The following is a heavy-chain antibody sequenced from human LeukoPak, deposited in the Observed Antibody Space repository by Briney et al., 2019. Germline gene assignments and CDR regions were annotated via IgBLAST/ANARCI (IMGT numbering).Heavy chain of an antibody. V-gene: IGHV1-2*02. CDR3: ARGSKTPGGYYYYMDV. J-gene: IGHJ6*03. CDR1: GYTFTGYY. Sequence: ASVKVSCKASGYTFTGYYMHWVRQAPGQGLEWMGWINPNSGGTNYAQKFQGRVTMTRDTSISTAYMELSRLRSDDTAVYYCARGSKTPGGYYYYMDVWGKGTTVTVSS. CDR2: INPNSGGT. D-gene: IGHD3-10*01.